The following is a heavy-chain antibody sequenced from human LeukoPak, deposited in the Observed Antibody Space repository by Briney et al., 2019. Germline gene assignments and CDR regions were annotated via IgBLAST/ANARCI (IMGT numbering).Heavy chain of an antibody. V-gene: IGHV4-39*01. D-gene: IGHD3-22*01. Sequence: PSETLSLTCTVSGDSISTSSYYWGWIRLPLGKGLEWLGSIYYRGNDYYNQYLKSRVTISVNTSKNQFSLNLYSVTAADTAVFYCARSYYYDYRQIDYWGQGTLVTVSS. CDR2: IYYRGND. CDR3: ARSYYYDYRQIDY. CDR1: GDSISTSSYY. J-gene: IGHJ4*02.